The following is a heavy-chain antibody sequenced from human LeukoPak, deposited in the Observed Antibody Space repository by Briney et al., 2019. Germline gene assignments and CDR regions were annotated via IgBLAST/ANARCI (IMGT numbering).Heavy chain of an antibody. J-gene: IGHJ4*02. V-gene: IGHV1-2*02. CDR1: GYTFTGFY. CDR2: INPNSGGT. CDR3: ARDHSGYSDY. Sequence: ASVKVSCKASGYTFTGFYMHWVRQAPGQGLEWMGWINPNSGGTNYAQKFQGKVTMARDTSISTAYMELSRLRSDDTAVYYCARDHSGYSDYWGQGTLVTVSS. D-gene: IGHD1-26*01.